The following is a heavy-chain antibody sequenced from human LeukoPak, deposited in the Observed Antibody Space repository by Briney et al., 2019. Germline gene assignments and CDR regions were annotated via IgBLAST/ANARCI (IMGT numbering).Heavy chain of an antibody. CDR2: IYTSGST. J-gene: IGHJ3*02. CDR3: ARDPYDTSANDAFDI. CDR1: GGSISSGTYY. Sequence: PSQTLSLTCTVSGGSISSGTYYGNWIRQPAGKGLEWIGRIYTSGSTNYNPSLKSRVTISVDTSKNQFSLKLTSVTAADTAMYYCARDPYDTSANDAFDIWGQGTMVSVSS. V-gene: IGHV4-61*02. D-gene: IGHD3-22*01.